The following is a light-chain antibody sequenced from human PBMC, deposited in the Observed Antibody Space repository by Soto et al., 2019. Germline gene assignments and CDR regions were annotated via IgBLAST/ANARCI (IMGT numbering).Light chain of an antibody. Sequence: DIQMTQSPSTLSASVGDRVAVTCRASQDISKWLAWYQQKPGKPPKLLIYDASGLDSGVPSRFSGSGYGTEFTLTISGLQPEDFATFYCQQYDSFPWTFGPGTKVDIK. CDR3: QQYDSFPWT. V-gene: IGKV1-5*01. CDR1: QDISKW. J-gene: IGKJ1*01. CDR2: DAS.